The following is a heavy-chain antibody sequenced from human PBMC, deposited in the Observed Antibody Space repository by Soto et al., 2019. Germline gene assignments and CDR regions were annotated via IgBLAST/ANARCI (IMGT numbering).Heavy chain of an antibody. D-gene: IGHD6-13*01. Sequence: GGSLRLSCAASGFTFDDYTMHWVRQAPGKGLEWVSLISWDGGSTYYADSVKGRFTISRDNSKNSLYLQMNSLRTEDTALYYCAKDMSIAAAGSDAFDIWGQGTMVTVSS. V-gene: IGHV3-43*01. J-gene: IGHJ3*02. CDR3: AKDMSIAAAGSDAFDI. CDR2: ISWDGGST. CDR1: GFTFDDYT.